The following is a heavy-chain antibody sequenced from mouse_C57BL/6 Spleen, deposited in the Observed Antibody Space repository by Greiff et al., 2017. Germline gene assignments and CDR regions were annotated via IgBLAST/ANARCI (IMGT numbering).Heavy chain of an antibody. Sequence: QVQLQQSGAELVRPGSSVKLSCKASGYTFTSYWMHWVKQRPIQGLEWIGNIDPSDSETHYNQKFKDKATLTVDKSSTTAYMQLSSLPSEDSAVYYCARAQYYGSSSLDYWGQGTTLTVSS. CDR2: IDPSDSET. J-gene: IGHJ2*01. D-gene: IGHD1-1*01. V-gene: IGHV1-52*01. CDR1: GYTFTSYW. CDR3: ARAQYYGSSSLDY.